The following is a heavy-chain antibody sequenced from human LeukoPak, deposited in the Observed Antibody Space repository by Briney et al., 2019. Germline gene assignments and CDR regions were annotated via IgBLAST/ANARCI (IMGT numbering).Heavy chain of an antibody. V-gene: IGHV1-3*01. CDR1: GYTFTNHV. Sequence: GASVKVSCKASGYTFTNHVLHWVRQAPGQSFEWMGWINVGNDNTKYSPRFQGRVTVTRDTSTSTVYMELSSLRSEDTAVYYCARDGIAAAGTVWFDPWGQGTLVTVSS. CDR2: INVGNDNT. CDR3: ARDGIAAAGTVWFDP. J-gene: IGHJ5*02. D-gene: IGHD6-13*01.